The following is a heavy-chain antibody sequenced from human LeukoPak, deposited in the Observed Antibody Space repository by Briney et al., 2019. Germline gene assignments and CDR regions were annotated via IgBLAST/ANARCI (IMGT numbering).Heavy chain of an antibody. D-gene: IGHD1-1*01. CDR1: GFTFSDYG. J-gene: IGHJ1*01. CDR3: ATYWTGFFQH. V-gene: IGHV4-59*01. Sequence: GSLRLSCTASGFTFSDYGMHWVRQPPGKGLEWIGYIYYSGSTNYNPSLKSRVTISVDTSKNQFSLRLSSVTAADTAVYYCATYWTGFFQHWGQGTLVTVSS. CDR2: IYYSGST.